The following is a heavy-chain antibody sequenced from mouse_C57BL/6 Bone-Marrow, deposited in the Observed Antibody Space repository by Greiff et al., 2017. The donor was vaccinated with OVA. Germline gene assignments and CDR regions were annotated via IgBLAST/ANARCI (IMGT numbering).Heavy chain of an antibody. J-gene: IGHJ3*01. D-gene: IGHD2-1*01. CDR1: GYTFTDYY. V-gene: IGHV1-75*01. CDR2: IFPGSGST. Sequence: VQLQQSGPELVKPGASVKISCKASGYTFTDYYINWVKQRPGQGLEWIGWIFPGSGSTYYNEKFKGKATLTVDKSSSTAYMLLSSLTSEDSAVYFCARWEIYGNYVAWFAYWGQGTLVTVSA. CDR3: ARWEIYGNYVAWFAY.